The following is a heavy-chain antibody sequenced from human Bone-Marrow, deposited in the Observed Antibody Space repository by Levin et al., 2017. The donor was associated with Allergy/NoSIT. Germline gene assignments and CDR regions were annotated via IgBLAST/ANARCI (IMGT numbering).Heavy chain of an antibody. CDR1: GFSVSNHY. D-gene: IGHD5-18*01. CDR2: TYTGSTI. CDR3: ARGLDTYGAIFDF. J-gene: IGHJ4*01. V-gene: IGHV3-53*01. Sequence: GGSLRLSCEASGFSVSNHYMSWVRQAPGKGLEWVSVTYTGSTIYYADSVKGRFAIARDNSKNTVYLQMNSLRAEDTAVYFCARGLDTYGAIFDFWGHGTLVTVSS.